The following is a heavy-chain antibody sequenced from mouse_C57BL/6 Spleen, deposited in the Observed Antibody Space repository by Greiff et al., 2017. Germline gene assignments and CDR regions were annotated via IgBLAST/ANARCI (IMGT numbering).Heavy chain of an antibody. J-gene: IGHJ4*01. CDR1: GYTFTDYT. CDR3: ARWEVYDGYYDAIDY. D-gene: IGHD2-3*01. V-gene: IGHV1-78*01. Sequence: QVQLQQSDAELVKPGASVTISCKVSGYTFTDYTIHWMKQRPEQGLEWIGYIYPRDGSTKYNEKIKGKATLTADKSSSTAYMQLNSLTSEDSAVYFCARWEVYDGYYDAIDYWGQGTSVTVSS. CDR2: IYPRDGST.